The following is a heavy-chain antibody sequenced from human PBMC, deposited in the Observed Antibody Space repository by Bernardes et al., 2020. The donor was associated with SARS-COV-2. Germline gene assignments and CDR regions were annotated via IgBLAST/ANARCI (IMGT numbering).Heavy chain of an antibody. V-gene: IGHV3-30*18. J-gene: IGHJ4*02. CDR2: ISYDGSNK. CDR3: AKGYYAELDY. Sequence: GSLRLSCAASGFTFSSYGMHWVRQAPGKGLEWVAVISYDGSNKYYADSVKGRFTISRDNSKNTLYLQMNSLRAEDTAVYYCAKGYYAELDYWGQGTLVTVSS. CDR1: GFTFSSYG. D-gene: IGHD3-10*01.